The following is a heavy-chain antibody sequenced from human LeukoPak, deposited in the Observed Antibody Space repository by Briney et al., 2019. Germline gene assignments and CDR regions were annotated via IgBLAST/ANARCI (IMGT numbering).Heavy chain of an antibody. CDR2: IGTIATTT. CDR1: GFTFRIFE. V-gene: IGHV3-48*03. J-gene: IGHJ4*02. D-gene: IGHD6-13*01. Sequence: AGRSLRLSCAASGFTFRIFEMNWVRQAPGEGRGWVSYIGTIATTTSHPASVNGRFTVSRDDAKSSLYLQMSSLRAEDTAVYYCATTAYDLQGQRLVPGFDSWSQETLVTVSS. CDR3: ATTAYDLQGQRLVPGFDS.